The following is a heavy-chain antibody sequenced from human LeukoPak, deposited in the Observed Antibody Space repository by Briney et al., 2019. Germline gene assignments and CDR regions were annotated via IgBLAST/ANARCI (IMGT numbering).Heavy chain of an antibody. CDR1: GFSFSTYN. Sequence: PGGSLRLSCAASGFSFSTYNMNWVRQAPGKGLGWVSSISTSSTYTYYSDSVKGRFTISRDNAKNSLYLQMNSLRAEDTAVYYCATTKTSGILYPFWGQGTLVTVSS. CDR2: ISTSSTYT. V-gene: IGHV3-21*01. D-gene: IGHD2-15*01. CDR3: ATTKTSGILYPF. J-gene: IGHJ4*02.